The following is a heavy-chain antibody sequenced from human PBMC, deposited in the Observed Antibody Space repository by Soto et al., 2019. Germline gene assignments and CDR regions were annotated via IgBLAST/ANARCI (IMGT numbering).Heavy chain of an antibody. CDR1: XGXFNTYA. Sequence: QVQLVQSGAEXXKPXXXVXXXXQXXXGXFNTYAMNWVRQAPGQGPEWMGDISPMFGAANYAPKFQGRVTITADESTGTSYMQLSSLTSEDTALYFCAREVQVHTPAFVYWGQGTLVTVSS. V-gene: IGHV1-69*19. CDR2: ISPMFGAA. D-gene: IGHD3-10*01. J-gene: IGHJ4*02. CDR3: AREVQVHTPAFVY.